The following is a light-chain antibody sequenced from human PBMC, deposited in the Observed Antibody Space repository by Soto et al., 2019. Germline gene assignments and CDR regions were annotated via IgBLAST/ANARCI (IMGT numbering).Light chain of an antibody. J-gene: IGKJ1*01. CDR1: QSVTTQ. V-gene: IGKV3-20*01. CDR3: QQYGGSTRT. CDR2: GAS. Sequence: IVLTQSTGTLSLSPGERATLSCRASQSVTTQLAWYQQKPGQAPRLIIHGASSRATGVPDRITGSGSGTDFTLSISRLEPEDFAVYYCQQYGGSTRTFGQGTKVDI.